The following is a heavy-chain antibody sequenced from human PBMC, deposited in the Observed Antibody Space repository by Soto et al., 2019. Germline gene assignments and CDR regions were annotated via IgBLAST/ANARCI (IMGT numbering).Heavy chain of an antibody. J-gene: IGHJ4*02. CDR2: IYSDDSA. V-gene: IGHV3-53*01. Sequence: EVQLVESGGGLIQPGGSLRLSCAASGFTVSGNYMNWVRQAPGRGLEWVAVIYSDDSAYYADSVEGRFTISRDNSKNPLYLEKNSLRAEATAVYYCAIVSSDNIPWVDYWGQGTLVTVSS. CDR1: GFTVSGNY. D-gene: IGHD6-19*01. CDR3: AIVSSDNIPWVDY.